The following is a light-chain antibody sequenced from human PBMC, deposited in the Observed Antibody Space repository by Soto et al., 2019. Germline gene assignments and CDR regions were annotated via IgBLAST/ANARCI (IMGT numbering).Light chain of an antibody. CDR1: QGIRNY. J-gene: IGKJ5*01. CDR3: QKYDSAPIT. Sequence: IQMTQSPSSLSASVGDRISITCEASQGIRNYLVWYQQKPGKVPKVLIYAASTLQPGVPSRFSGSGSGTDFTLTINSLQPDDIATYYCQKYDSAPITFGQGTRLEIK. V-gene: IGKV1-27*01. CDR2: AAS.